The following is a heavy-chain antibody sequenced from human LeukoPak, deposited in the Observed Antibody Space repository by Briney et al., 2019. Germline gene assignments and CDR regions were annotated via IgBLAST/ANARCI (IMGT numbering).Heavy chain of an antibody. Sequence: PGGSLRHSCAASGFTFSSFAMTWVRQAPGKGGEWVSTIYNSGDSTYYGDSVKGRFTISRDNSKNTLYLQMNSLRAEDTAVYYCAKDHSSYDILTGYPLTWGQGTLVTVSS. D-gene: IGHD3-9*01. CDR2: IYNSGDST. CDR3: AKDHSSYDILTGYPLT. CDR1: GFTFSSFA. J-gene: IGHJ5*02. V-gene: IGHV3-23*01.